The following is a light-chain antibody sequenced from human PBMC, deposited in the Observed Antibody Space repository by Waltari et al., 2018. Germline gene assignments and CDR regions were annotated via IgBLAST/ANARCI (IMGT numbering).Light chain of an antibody. J-gene: IGLJ2*01. CDR1: TGDVGGENY. CDR2: DVS. V-gene: IGLV2-14*01. Sequence: QSALTQPASVSGSPGPSTTISCTGTTGDVGGENYVSWYQQHPGKAPKLMIYDVSNRPSGVSNRFSASKSGNTASLTISGLQAEDEGDYYCSSYASVSSLVFGGGTRLTVL. CDR3: SSYASVSSLV.